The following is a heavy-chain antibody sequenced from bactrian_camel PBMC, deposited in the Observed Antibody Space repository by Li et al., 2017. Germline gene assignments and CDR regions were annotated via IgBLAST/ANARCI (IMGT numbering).Heavy chain of an antibody. Sequence: VQLVESGGGLVQPGGSLRLSCVVSGRTLSSIAIHWVRQAPGKEREGVAAISTSSGATYYADSVKGRSTISRDNANDTMYLQMNSLKPEDTAMYYCAADDPIACSYSYIAPEFFRIWGQGTQVTVS. CDR2: ISTSSGAT. CDR3: AADDPIACSYSYIAPEFFRI. J-gene: IGHJ4*01. CDR1: GRTLSSIA. V-gene: IGHV3S31*01. D-gene: IGHD2*01.